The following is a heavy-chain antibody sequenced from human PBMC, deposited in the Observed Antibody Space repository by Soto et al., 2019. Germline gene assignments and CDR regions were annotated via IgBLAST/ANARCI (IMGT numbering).Heavy chain of an antibody. V-gene: IGHV2-5*02. Sequence: QITLKESGPPLVKPTQTLTLTCTFSGFSLTTYGVGVGWVRQPPGKALEWLALIYWDDDKRYSPSLKSTLTSTKDTPKSHVVLTMTNMDPVTTATYYCAHRPPLNSDWNCDRCHYWGQGTLFTVSS. CDR1: GFSLTTYGVG. J-gene: IGHJ4*02. CDR2: IYWDDDK. D-gene: IGHD1-7*01. CDR3: AHRPPLNSDWNCDRCHY.